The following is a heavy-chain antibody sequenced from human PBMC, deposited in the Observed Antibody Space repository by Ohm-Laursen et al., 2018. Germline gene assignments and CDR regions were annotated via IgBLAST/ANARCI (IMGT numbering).Heavy chain of an antibody. CDR3: AKDGQWLVYFDY. J-gene: IGHJ4*02. CDR1: GFTFSSYA. CDR2: ISGSGGST. Sequence: SLRLSCSASGFTFSSYAMSWVRQAPGKGLEWVSAISGSGGSTYYADSVKGRFTISRDNSKNTLYLQMNSLRAEDTAVYYCAKDGQWLVYFDYWGQGTLVTVSS. D-gene: IGHD6-19*01. V-gene: IGHV3-23*01.